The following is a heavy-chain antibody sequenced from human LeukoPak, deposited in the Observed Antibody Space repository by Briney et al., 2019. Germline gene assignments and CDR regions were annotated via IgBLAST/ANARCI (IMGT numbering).Heavy chain of an antibody. V-gene: IGHV1-69*13. Sequence: SVTVSFTASGGTFSIYAISWVRQAPGQGLEWMGGIIPIFGTANYAQKFQGRVTITADESTSTAYMELSSLRSEDTAVYYCARKHFWSGHDAFDIWGQGTMVTVSS. J-gene: IGHJ3*02. CDR3: ARKHFWSGHDAFDI. D-gene: IGHD3-3*02. CDR2: IIPIFGTA. CDR1: GGTFSIYA.